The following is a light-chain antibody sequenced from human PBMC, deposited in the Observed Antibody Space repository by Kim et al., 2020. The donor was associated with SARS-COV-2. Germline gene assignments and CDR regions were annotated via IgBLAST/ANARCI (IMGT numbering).Light chain of an antibody. Sequence: SVSPGERATLSCRASQSVSSNLAWYQQKPGQAPRLLIYDASTRATDIPARFSGSRSGTEFTLTISSLQSEDFAIYSCQHYYTWPYTFGQGTKLEI. CDR2: DAS. CDR3: QHYYTWPYT. V-gene: IGKV3-15*01. CDR1: QSVSSN. J-gene: IGKJ2*01.